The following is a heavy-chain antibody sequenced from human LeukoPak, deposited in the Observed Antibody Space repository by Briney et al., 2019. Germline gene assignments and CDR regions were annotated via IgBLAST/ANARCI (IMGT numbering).Heavy chain of an antibody. V-gene: IGHV1-69*04. J-gene: IGHJ6*02. Sequence: SVKVSCKASGGTFSSYAISWVRQAPGQGLEWMGRIIPILGIANYAQKFQGRVTITADKSTSTAYMELSRLRSDDTAVYYCARDRSGFLEWLLSHFDYYGMDVWGQGTTVTVSS. CDR1: GGTFSSYA. CDR3: ARDRSGFLEWLLSHFDYYGMDV. CDR2: IIPILGIA. D-gene: IGHD3-3*01.